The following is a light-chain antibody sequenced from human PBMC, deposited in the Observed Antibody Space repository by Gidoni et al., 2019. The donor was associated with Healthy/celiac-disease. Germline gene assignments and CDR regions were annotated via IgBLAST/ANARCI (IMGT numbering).Light chain of an antibody. CDR3: QQYNNWWT. V-gene: IGKV3-15*01. CDR1: QSVSSN. J-gene: IGKJ1*01. Sequence: RLMTHSPAPLSVSPGERATLASRASQSVSSNLAWYQQKPGQAPRLLIYGASTRATGIPARFSGSGSGTEFTLTISSLQSEDFAVYYCQQYNNWWTFGQGTKVEIK. CDR2: GAS.